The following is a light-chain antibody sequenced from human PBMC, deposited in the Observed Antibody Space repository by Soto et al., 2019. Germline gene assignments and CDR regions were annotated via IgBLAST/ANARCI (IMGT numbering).Light chain of an antibody. CDR1: SSNIGSNS. J-gene: IGLJ1*01. CDR3: AAWDDSLNGYV. Sequence: QSALTQPPSASVTPGQRVTISCSGSSSNIGSNSVNWYQQLPGTAPKLLIYSNDRRPSGVPDRFSGSKSGTSASLAISGLQSEDEADYYCAAWDDSLNGYVFGTGTKVTVL. CDR2: SND. V-gene: IGLV1-44*01.